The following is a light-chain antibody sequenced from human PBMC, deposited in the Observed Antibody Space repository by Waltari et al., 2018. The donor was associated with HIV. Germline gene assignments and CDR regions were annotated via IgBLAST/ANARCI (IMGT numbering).Light chain of an antibody. V-gene: IGLV1-47*01. CDR2: MND. Sequence: QSVVTQPPSASGTLGQRVTISCSGGTSNIGSNYVYWYQPLPGTSPKLLIYMNDQRPSGVPDRSSGAKSGTSASLAISGLRSEDEADYYCASWDDSLGGYWIFGGGTNLTVL. J-gene: IGLJ2*01. CDR3: ASWDDSLGGYWI. CDR1: TSNIGSNY.